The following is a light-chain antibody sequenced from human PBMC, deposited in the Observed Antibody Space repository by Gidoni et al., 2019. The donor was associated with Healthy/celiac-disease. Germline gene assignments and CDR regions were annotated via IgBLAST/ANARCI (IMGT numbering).Light chain of an antibody. CDR1: KLGDTY. CDR2: QDS. V-gene: IGLV3-1*01. CDR3: QAWDSSTAV. Sequence: SYVLNPPPSVSGSPGQTASITCYGDKLGDTYACWYQQKPGQSPVLVIYQDSKRPSGIPERFSGSNSGNTATLTISGTQAMDEADYYCQAWDSSTAVFGTGTKVTV. J-gene: IGLJ1*01.